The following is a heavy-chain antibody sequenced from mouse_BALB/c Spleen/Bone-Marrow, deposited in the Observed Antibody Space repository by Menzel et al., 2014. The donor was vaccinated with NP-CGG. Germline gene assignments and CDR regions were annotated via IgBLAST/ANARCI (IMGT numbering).Heavy chain of an antibody. CDR3: ARDRGLTYFDY. D-gene: IGHD2-4*01. CDR2: IRNKANGYTT. Sequence: EVKLMESGGGLVQPGDSLRLSCATSGFTFTDYYMNWVRQPPGKALEWLGFIRNKANGYTTEYSASVKGRFTIPRDNSQSILYLQMNTLRAEDSATYYCARDRGLTYFDYWGQGTTLTVSS. V-gene: IGHV7-3*02. J-gene: IGHJ2*01. CDR1: GFTFTDYY.